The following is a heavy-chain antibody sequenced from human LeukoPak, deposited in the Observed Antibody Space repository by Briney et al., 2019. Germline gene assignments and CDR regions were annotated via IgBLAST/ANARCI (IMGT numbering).Heavy chain of an antibody. CDR2: ISGSGGST. J-gene: IGHJ5*02. CDR1: GFTFSSYA. Sequence: GGSLRLSCAASGFTFSSYAMSWVRQAPGKGLEWVSAISGSGGSTYYADSVKGRFTISRDNAKNSLYLQMNSLRAEDTAVYYCARDYYYDSSGYYAAWGQGTLVTVSS. D-gene: IGHD3-22*01. CDR3: ARDYYYDSSGYYAA. V-gene: IGHV3-23*01.